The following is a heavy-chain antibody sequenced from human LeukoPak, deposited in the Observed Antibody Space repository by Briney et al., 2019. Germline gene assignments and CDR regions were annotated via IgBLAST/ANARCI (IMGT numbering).Heavy chain of an antibody. J-gene: IGHJ6*03. Sequence: GGSLRLSCAASGFTFSDYYMSWIRQAPGKGLEWVSYISSSGSTIYYADSVKGRLTISGDNAKNSLYLQMNSLRAEDTAVYYCARDRYDFWSGYFRPDYYYMDVWGKGTTVTVSS. V-gene: IGHV3-11*01. D-gene: IGHD3-3*01. CDR1: GFTFSDYY. CDR3: ARDRYDFWSGYFRPDYYYMDV. CDR2: ISSSGSTI.